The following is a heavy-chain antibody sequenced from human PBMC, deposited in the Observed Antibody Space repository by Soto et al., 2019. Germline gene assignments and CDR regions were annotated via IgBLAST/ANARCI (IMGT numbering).Heavy chain of an antibody. CDR3: AREDIVLVPAAMLVDYYYYGMDV. Sequence: GESLKISCKGSGYSFTSYWISWVRQMPGKGLEWMGRIDPSDSYTNYSPSFQGHVTISADKSISTAYLQWSSLKASDTAMYYCAREDIVLVPAAMLVDYYYYGMDVWGQGTTVTVSS. CDR1: GYSFTSYW. V-gene: IGHV5-10-1*01. J-gene: IGHJ6*02. D-gene: IGHD2-2*01. CDR2: IDPSDSYT.